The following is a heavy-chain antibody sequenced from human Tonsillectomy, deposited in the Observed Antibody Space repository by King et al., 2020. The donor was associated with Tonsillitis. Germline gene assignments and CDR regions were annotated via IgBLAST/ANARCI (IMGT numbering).Heavy chain of an antibody. Sequence: VQLVESGGGLEQPGGSLRLSCEASGFTFSTYAMSWVRQTPGQGLEWVSTIIGSGSSTFYADSVKGRFTISRDNSKNTLYLQMDSLRAEDTAVYHCAKAIGGGGSYAPFDYWGQGTPVTVS. D-gene: IGHD5-18*01. V-gene: IGHV3-23*04. CDR1: GFTFSTYA. J-gene: IGHJ4*02. CDR3: AKAIGGGGSYAPFDY. CDR2: IIGSGSST.